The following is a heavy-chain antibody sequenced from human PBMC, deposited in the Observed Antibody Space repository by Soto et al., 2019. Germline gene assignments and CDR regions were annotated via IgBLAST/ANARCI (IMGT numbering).Heavy chain of an antibody. CDR3: ARSKEEWELRALFDY. CDR1: GFTFSSYA. CDR2: ISYDGSNK. Sequence: QVQLVESGGGVVQPGRSLRLSCAASGFTFSSYAMHWVRQAPGKGLEWVAVISYDGSNKYYADSVKGRFTISRDNSKNTLYLQMNRLRAEDTAVYYCARSKEEWELRALFDYWGQGTLVTVSS. J-gene: IGHJ4*02. V-gene: IGHV3-30-3*01. D-gene: IGHD1-26*01.